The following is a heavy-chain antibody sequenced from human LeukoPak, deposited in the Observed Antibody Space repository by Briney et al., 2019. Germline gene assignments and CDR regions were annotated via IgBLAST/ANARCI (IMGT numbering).Heavy chain of an antibody. J-gene: IGHJ4*02. Sequence: ASVKVSCKASGFTFTSSAMQWVRQARGQRPEWIGWIVVGSGNTNYAQKFQERVTITRDMSTSTAYMELSSLRSEDTAVYYCAADSYPYCSTTSCTEQQPWGQGTLVTVSS. D-gene: IGHD2-2*01. CDR3: AADSYPYCSTTSCTEQQP. CDR1: GFTFTSSA. V-gene: IGHV1-58*02. CDR2: IVVGSGNT.